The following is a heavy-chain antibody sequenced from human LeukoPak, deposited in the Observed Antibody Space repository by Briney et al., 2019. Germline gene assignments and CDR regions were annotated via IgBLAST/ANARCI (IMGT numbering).Heavy chain of an antibody. CDR3: ARRNRRRQWLARGYYGMDV. CDR1: GGSFSAYY. V-gene: IGHV4-34*01. Sequence: SETLSLTCAVYGGSFSAYYWSWIRQPPGKGLEWIGSIYYSGSTYYNPSLKSRVTISVDTSKNQFSLKLSSVTAADTAVYYCARRNRRRQWLARGYYGMDVWGQGTTVTVSS. D-gene: IGHD6-19*01. J-gene: IGHJ6*02. CDR2: IYYSGST.